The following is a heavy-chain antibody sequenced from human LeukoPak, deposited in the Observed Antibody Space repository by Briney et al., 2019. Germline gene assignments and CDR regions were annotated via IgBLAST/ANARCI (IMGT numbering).Heavy chain of an antibody. CDR1: GFTFSSYS. D-gene: IGHD3-9*01. CDR3: AREADFDWSPFDY. V-gene: IGHV3-21*01. Sequence: GGSLRLSCAASGFTFSSYSMNWVRQAPGEGLEWVSSISSSSRYIYYADSVKGRFTISRDNAKISLYLQMNSLRAEYTAVYYCAREADFDWSPFDYWGQGTLVTVSS. CDR2: ISSSSRYI. J-gene: IGHJ4*02.